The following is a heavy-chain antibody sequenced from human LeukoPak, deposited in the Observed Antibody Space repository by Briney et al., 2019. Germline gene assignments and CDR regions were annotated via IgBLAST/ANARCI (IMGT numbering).Heavy chain of an antibody. D-gene: IGHD2-2*02. Sequence: SETLSLTCTVSGGSITSNTYYWGWIRQPPGKGLEWLGHTYHSGNTYYKSSLKSRVNISADTSRNQFSLKLSSVTAADTAAYYCARLSAAIPRWFDLWGQGTLVTVSA. CDR3: ARLSAAIPRWFDL. J-gene: IGHJ5*02. CDR2: TYHSGNT. CDR1: GGSITSNTYY. V-gene: IGHV4-39*01.